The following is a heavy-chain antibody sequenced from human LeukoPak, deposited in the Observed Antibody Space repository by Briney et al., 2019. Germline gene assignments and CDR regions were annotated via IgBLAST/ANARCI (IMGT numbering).Heavy chain of an antibody. D-gene: IGHD6-19*01. CDR3: AKLGHSDGWYLGAFDI. CDR1: GGSITGYY. V-gene: IGHV4-59*08. CDR2: TSYRRTT. Sequence: SETLSLTCTVSGGSITGYYWNWIRQPPGMRPEWVGYTSYRRTTIYNYSLKGRATMSIDTSKNQLYLNLTSVTAADTAVYYCAKLGHSDGWYLGAFDIWGQGTTVTVSS. J-gene: IGHJ3*02.